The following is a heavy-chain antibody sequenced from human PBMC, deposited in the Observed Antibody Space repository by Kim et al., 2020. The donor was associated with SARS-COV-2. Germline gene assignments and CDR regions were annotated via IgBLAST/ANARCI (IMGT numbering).Heavy chain of an antibody. Sequence: GVSLRLSCAASGFTFSSYDVHWVRQATGKGLEWVSAIGTAGDTYYPGSVKGRFTISRENAKNSLYLQMNSLRAGDTAVYYCARDKYYGSGSYYKGKSDYYYGMDVWGQGTTVTVSS. D-gene: IGHD3-10*01. CDR1: GFTFSSYD. CDR3: ARDKYYGSGSYYKGKSDYYYGMDV. J-gene: IGHJ6*02. V-gene: IGHV3-13*01. CDR2: IGTAGDT.